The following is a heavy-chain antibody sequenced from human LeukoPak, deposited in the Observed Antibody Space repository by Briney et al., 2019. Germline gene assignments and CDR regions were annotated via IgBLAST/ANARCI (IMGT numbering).Heavy chain of an antibody. V-gene: IGHV1-69*05. CDR2: IIPIFGTA. Sequence: SVKVSCKASGGTFSSHAISWVRQAPGQGLEWMGGIIPIFGTANYAQKFQGRVTITTDESTSTAYMELSSLRSEDTAVYYCARALNGYCSSTSCYDFYYYYYMDVWGKGTTVTVSS. D-gene: IGHD2-2*03. J-gene: IGHJ6*03. CDR3: ARALNGYCSSTSCYDFYYYYYMDV. CDR1: GGTFSSHA.